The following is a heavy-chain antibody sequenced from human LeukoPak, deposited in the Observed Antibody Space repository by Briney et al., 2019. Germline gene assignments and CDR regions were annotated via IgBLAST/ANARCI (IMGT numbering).Heavy chain of an antibody. J-gene: IGHJ5*02. CDR3: ARDVDCSSTSCLSWFDP. D-gene: IGHD2-2*01. Sequence: ASVKVSCKASGGTFSSYAIRWVRPAPGQGLEWMGRIIPILGIANYAQKFQGRVTITADKSTSTAYMELYSLRSEDTAVYYCARDVDCSSTSCLSWFDPWGQGTLVTVSS. V-gene: IGHV1-69*04. CDR1: GGTFSSYA. CDR2: IIPILGIA.